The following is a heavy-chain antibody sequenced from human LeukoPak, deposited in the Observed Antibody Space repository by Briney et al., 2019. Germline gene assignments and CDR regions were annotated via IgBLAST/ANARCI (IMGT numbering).Heavy chain of an antibody. J-gene: IGHJ4*02. CDR1: GFTVSSSY. D-gene: IGHD3-22*01. Sequence: PGGSLRLSCAASGFTVSSSYMNWVRQAPAKGLEWVSLIYSGGGTYYADSVKGRFTISRDNSKNTLYLQMNSLRAEDTAVYYCARNYYDSSAYYYFDCWGQGRLVSVCS. CDR2: IYSGGGT. CDR3: ARNYYDSSAYYYFDC. V-gene: IGHV3-66*01.